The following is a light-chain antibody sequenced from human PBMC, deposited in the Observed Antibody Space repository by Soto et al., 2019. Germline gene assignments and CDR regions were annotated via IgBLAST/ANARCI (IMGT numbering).Light chain of an antibody. CDR2: GAS. CDR3: QQYRSYS. Sequence: DIQMPQSPSTLTASVGDRVTIICRASQSISTWLAWYQQKPGKAPSLLIYGASSLKSGVPSRFSGSGSGTEFTITISSLQPDDFATYYCQQYRSYSFGQGTKVEI. J-gene: IGKJ1*01. CDR1: QSISTW. V-gene: IGKV1-5*02.